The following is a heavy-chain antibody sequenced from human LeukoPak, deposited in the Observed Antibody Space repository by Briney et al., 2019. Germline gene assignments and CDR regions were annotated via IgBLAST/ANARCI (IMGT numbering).Heavy chain of an antibody. Sequence: ASVKVSCKTSGYTFPNYDIYWVRQAPGQGLEWMGWISAYNGNTNYAQKLQGRVTMTTDTSTSTAYMELRSLRSDDTAVYYCARARSSSDSYNDYWGQGTLVTVSS. D-gene: IGHD6-25*01. J-gene: IGHJ4*02. CDR3: ARARSSSDSYNDY. CDR2: ISAYNGNT. V-gene: IGHV1-18*01. CDR1: GYTFPNYD.